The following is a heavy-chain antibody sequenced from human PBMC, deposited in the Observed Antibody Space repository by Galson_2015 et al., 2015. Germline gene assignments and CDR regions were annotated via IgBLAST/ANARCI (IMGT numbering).Heavy chain of an antibody. D-gene: IGHD3-3*01. CDR1: GFTFSNAW. J-gene: IGHJ3*02. V-gene: IGHV3-15*01. CDR2: IKSKTDAGTT. Sequence: SLRLSCAASGFTFSNAWMSWVRQAPGKGLEWVGRIKSKTDAGTTDYAAPVKGRITISRDDSKNTLDLQMNSLKTEDTAVYYCTTYHDFWSGYRYDAFGIWGQGTMVTVSS. CDR3: TTYHDFWSGYRYDAFGI.